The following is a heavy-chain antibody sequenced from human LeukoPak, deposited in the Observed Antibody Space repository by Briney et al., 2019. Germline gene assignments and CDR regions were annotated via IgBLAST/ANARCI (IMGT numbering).Heavy chain of an antibody. CDR1: GGSIRSTSNY. V-gene: IGHV4-39*07. CDR2: INYTGST. D-gene: IGHD3-10*01. CDR3: ARDPIRGKDAFDI. Sequence: SGTLSLTCTVSGGSIRSTSNYWAWIRQAPGRGPEWIGIINYTGSTYYNPSLGSRVTMSVDTSKSQFSLKLDSVTAADTAVYFCARDPIRGKDAFDIWGQGTQVTVSS. J-gene: IGHJ3*02.